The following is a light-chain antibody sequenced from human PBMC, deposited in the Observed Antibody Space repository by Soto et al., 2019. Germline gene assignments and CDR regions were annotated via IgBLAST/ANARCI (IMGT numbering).Light chain of an antibody. J-gene: IGKJ1*01. CDR1: QSISSW. CDR3: QQYNSYSQAT. CDR2: DAS. V-gene: IGKV1-5*01. Sequence: DIQLTQCPSFLSASVGDRVTITCRAGQSISSWLAWYQQKPGKAPKLLIYDASSLESGVPSRFSGSGSGTEFTLTISSLQPDDFATYYCQQYNSYSQATFGQGTKV.